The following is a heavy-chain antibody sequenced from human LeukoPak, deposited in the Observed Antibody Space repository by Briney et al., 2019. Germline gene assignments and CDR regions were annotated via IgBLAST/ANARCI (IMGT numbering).Heavy chain of an antibody. J-gene: IGHJ5*02. CDR1: GYTFTGYF. CDR3: ARDHLDTIFGVVIMRYNWFDP. V-gene: IGHV1-2*02. D-gene: IGHD3-3*01. Sequence: ASVKVSCKASGYTFTGYFMHWVRQAPGQGLEWMGWINPNSGGTNYAQKFQGRVTMTRDTSISTAYMELSRLRSDDTAVYYCARDHLDTIFGVVIMRYNWFDPWGQGTLVTVSS. CDR2: INPNSGGT.